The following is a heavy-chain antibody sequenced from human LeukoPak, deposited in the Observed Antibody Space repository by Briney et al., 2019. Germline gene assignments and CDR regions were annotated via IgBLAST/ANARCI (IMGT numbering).Heavy chain of an antibody. D-gene: IGHD3-3*01. J-gene: IGHJ3*02. Sequence: ASVKVSCKASGYTFTSYYMNWVRQAPGQGLEWMGIINPSGGSTSYAQKFQGRVTMTRDTSTSTVYMELSSLRSEDTAVYYCARDYDFWSGRDAFDIWGQGTMVTVSS. CDR1: GYTFTSYY. CDR2: INPSGGST. V-gene: IGHV1-46*01. CDR3: ARDYDFWSGRDAFDI.